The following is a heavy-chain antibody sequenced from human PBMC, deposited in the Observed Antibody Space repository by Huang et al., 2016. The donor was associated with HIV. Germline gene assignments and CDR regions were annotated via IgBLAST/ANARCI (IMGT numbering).Heavy chain of an antibody. D-gene: IGHD3-10*01. CDR2: ISAYNGDT. J-gene: IGHJ6*02. Sequence: QVQLVQSGAEAKKPGASVKVSCKASGYTFISYGISWVRQAPGQGLEWMGWISAYNGDTNSAQKFQGRVSMTTDTTTSTAYKELRSLRSDDTAVYYCARDSSHGIYYYYGMDVWGQGTTVTVSS. CDR1: GYTFISYG. V-gene: IGHV1-18*04. CDR3: ARDSSHGIYYYYGMDV.